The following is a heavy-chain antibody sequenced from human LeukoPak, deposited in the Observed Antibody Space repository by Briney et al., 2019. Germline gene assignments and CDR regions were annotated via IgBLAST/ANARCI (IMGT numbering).Heavy chain of an antibody. CDR1: GGTFSSYA. CDR3: ARAFWPYYYDSSGSFDAFDI. V-gene: IGHV1-69*13. J-gene: IGHJ3*02. D-gene: IGHD3-22*01. CDR2: IIPIFGTA. Sequence: RASVKVSCKASGGTFSSYAISRVRQAPGQGLEWMGGIIPIFGTANYAQKFQGRVTITADESTSTAYMELSSLRSEDTAVYYCARAFWPYYYDSSGSFDAFDIWGQGTMVTVSS.